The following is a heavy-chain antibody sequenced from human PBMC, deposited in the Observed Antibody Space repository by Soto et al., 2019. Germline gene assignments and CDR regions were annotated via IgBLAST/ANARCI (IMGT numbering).Heavy chain of an antibody. CDR3: AKEAGELSTRSFDY. V-gene: IGHV3-21*01. CDR1: GFTFSSYS. Sequence: EVQLVESGGGLVKPGGSLRLSCAASGFTFSSYSMNWVRQAPGKGLEWVSSISSSSSYIYYADSVKCRFTISRDNAKNSLYLQMTSLRAEDTAVYYCAKEAGELSTRSFDYWGQGTLVTVSS. J-gene: IGHJ4*02. CDR2: ISSSSSYI. D-gene: IGHD3-16*02.